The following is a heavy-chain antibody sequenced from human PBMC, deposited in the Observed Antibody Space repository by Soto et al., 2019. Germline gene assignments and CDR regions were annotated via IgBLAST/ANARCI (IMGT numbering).Heavy chain of an antibody. V-gene: IGHV3-7*04. CDR3: LRDGGLT. CDR2: INQDESDK. D-gene: IGHD3-16*01. CDR1: GFSFSTYW. Sequence: EVQLVESGGDLVQPGGSLRLSCAASGFSFSTYWMSWVSQAPGKGLELVAHINQDESDKYYVDSVKGRLSISRDNTKNSLFLQMNSLRAADTAVYSCLRDGGLTWGQGTLVTVSS. J-gene: IGHJ5*02.